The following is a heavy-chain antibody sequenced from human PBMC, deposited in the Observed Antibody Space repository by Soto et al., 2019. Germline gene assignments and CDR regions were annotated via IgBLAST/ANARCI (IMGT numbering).Heavy chain of an antibody. CDR2: ISHLEST. D-gene: IGHD5-12*01. Sequence: QLQLHQSGSGLVKASQTLSPHCPLSGASLTYGGYSLSWIRPAPGKDLEWLGYISHLESTFYNPSFQSRLTLSIDRSKNQFSLKLASMTAADTAVYYCARGGGYDPFDYWGQGTLVTVAS. V-gene: IGHV4-30-2*01. J-gene: IGHJ4*02. CDR1: GASLTYGGYS. CDR3: ARGGGYDPFDY.